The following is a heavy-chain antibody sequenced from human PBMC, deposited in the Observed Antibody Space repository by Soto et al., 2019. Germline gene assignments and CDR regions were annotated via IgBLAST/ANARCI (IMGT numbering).Heavy chain of an antibody. D-gene: IGHD3-3*01. CDR2: ISYDGSNK. CDR3: AKTTIYAY. CDR1: GFTFSSYG. Sequence: GGSLRLSCAASGFTFSSYGMHWVRQAPGKGLEWVAVISYDGSNKYYADSVKGRFTISRDNSKNTLYLQMNSLRAEDTAVYYCAKTTIYAYWGQGTLVTVSS. V-gene: IGHV3-30*18. J-gene: IGHJ4*02.